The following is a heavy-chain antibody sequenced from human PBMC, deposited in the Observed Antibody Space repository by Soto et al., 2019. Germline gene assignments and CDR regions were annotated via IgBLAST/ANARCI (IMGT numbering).Heavy chain of an antibody. CDR1: GFAFNIYG. Sequence: QMQLVESGGGVVQPGTSLQLSCAASGFAFNIYGMHWVRQAPGKGLEWVAVIWNDGSQRYYRDSVKGRFTISKDNSKNTLYLQMNSLRVEDTAVYYCATDRGGSPFDFWGQGTLVTVSS. CDR2: IWNDGSQR. CDR3: ATDRGGSPFDF. D-gene: IGHD2-15*01. J-gene: IGHJ4*02. V-gene: IGHV3-33*03.